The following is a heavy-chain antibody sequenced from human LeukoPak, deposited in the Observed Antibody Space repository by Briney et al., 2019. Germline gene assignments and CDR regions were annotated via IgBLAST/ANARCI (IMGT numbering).Heavy chain of an antibody. Sequence: GGSLTLSCAPSGFTFSSYDMHWVRQAPAKGLEWASAIGTAGDTYYPGSVKGRFTISRENAKNSLYLQLNSLSAGDTAVYYCARDGGTHFDYWGQGTLVTVSS. V-gene: IGHV3-13*01. CDR1: GFTFSSYD. CDR2: IGTAGDT. J-gene: IGHJ4*02. D-gene: IGHD3-16*01. CDR3: ARDGGTHFDY.